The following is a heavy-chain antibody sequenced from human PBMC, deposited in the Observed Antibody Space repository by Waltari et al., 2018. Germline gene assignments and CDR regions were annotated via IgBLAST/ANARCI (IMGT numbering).Heavy chain of an antibody. V-gene: IGHV3-48*01. D-gene: IGHD3-9*01. J-gene: IGHJ3*02. Sequence: EEQLVESGGGLVQPGGSLRLSCAPSGFIFSTYSINWVRQAPGNGLEWISSRSSVGTTIYYADSVKGRVTISRDNAKNSLHLQMNSLRAEDTAVYYCVREIRGTGYFPDAFDIWGQGTMVSVSS. CDR2: RSSVGTTI. CDR3: VREIRGTGYFPDAFDI. CDR1: GFIFSTYS.